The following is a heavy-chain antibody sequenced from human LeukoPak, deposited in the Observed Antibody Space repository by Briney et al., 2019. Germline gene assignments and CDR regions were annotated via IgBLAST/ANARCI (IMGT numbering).Heavy chain of an antibody. CDR3: ARVTQFLGAFDI. D-gene: IGHD2-21*01. Sequence: SETLSLTCTVSGGSISSGSYYWSWIRQPAGKGLEWLGRIYTSGSTNYNPSLKSRVTISVDTSKNQFSLKLSSVTAADTAVYYCARVTQFLGAFDIWGQGTMVTVSS. J-gene: IGHJ3*02. V-gene: IGHV4-61*02. CDR2: IYTSGST. CDR1: GGSISSGSYY.